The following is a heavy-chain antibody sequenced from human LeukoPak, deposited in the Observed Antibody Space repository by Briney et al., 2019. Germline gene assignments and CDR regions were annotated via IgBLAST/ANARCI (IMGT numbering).Heavy chain of an antibody. CDR1: GFTFSDYA. D-gene: IGHD3-16*02. CDR2: ISYDGSNK. Sequence: GGSLRLSCVASGFTFSDYAMHWVRQAPGKGLECVAFISYDGSNKYYVDSVKGRFTISRDDSKNTLCLQMNSLRAEDTAVYYCASDYVWGSYRNPFDAFDIWGQGTMVTVSS. J-gene: IGHJ3*02. V-gene: IGHV3-30*02. CDR3: ASDYVWGSYRNPFDAFDI.